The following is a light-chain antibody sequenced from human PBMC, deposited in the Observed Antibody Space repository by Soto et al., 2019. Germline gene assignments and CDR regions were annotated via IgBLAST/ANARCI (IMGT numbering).Light chain of an antibody. CDR2: DVS. J-gene: IGLJ1*01. Sequence: QSALSQPASVSGSPGQSVTISCTGTSSDIGLHDYVCWYQHYPGKAPKLVIYDVSHRPSGVSTRFSGSKSGNTASLTISGLQAEDEADYFCSSDTSDTPYVFGPGTKLTVL. V-gene: IGLV2-14*03. CDR3: SSDTSDTPYV. CDR1: SSDIGLHDY.